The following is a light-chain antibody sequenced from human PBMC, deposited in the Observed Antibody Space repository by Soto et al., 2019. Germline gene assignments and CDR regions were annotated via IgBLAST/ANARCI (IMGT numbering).Light chain of an antibody. CDR3: CSYAGNYTLL. J-gene: IGLJ2*01. CDR2: DVT. V-gene: IGLV2-11*01. Sequence: QLVLTQPRSVSGSPGQSVTVSCTGTSRDVGIYNYVSWYQQRPGTAPKVMIYDVTKRPSGVPDRFSGSKSANTASLTISGLQADDEADYYCCSYAGNYTLLFGGGTKVTVL. CDR1: SRDVGIYNY.